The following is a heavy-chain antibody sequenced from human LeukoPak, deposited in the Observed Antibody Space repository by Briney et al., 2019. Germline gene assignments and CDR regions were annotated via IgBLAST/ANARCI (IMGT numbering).Heavy chain of an antibody. CDR1: GFTVISNY. Sequence: PGGSLRLSCAASGFTVISNYMSWVRQAPGKGLEWVAVISYDGSNKYYADSVKGRFTISRDNSKNTLYLQMNSLRAEDTAVYYCARALPSARSGWFDPWGQGTLVTVSS. V-gene: IGHV3-30-3*01. J-gene: IGHJ5*02. D-gene: IGHD2-15*01. CDR3: ARALPSARSGWFDP. CDR2: ISYDGSNK.